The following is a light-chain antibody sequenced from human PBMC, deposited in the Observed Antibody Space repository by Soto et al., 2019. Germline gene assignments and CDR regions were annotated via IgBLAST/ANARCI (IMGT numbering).Light chain of an antibody. Sequence: QAVVTQPPSTSETPGQRVTIPCSGSNSNIGNNHVYWYKQVPGMAPKLLIFRNDQRPSGVSDRFSGSKSGTSASLAISGLQSEDEGDYYCAAWDDSLSGRVVFGGGTKVTVL. CDR2: RND. CDR1: NSNIGNNH. V-gene: IGLV1-47*01. CDR3: AAWDDSLSGRVV. J-gene: IGLJ2*01.